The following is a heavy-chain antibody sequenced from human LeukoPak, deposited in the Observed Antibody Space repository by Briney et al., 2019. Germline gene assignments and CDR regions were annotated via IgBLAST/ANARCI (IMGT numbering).Heavy chain of an antibody. CDR1: GFSFSSYG. J-gene: IGHJ4*02. V-gene: IGHV3-23*01. D-gene: IGHD1-26*01. CDR2: ISDSGDST. CDR3: AKVSRGSSSNFDY. Sequence: GGTLRLSCAASGFSFSSYGMSWVRQAPGKGLEWVSGISDSGDSTYYADSVKGRFTISRDISKNTLYLQMTSLRAEDTAVYYCAKVSRGSSSNFDYGGQGTLSPSPQ.